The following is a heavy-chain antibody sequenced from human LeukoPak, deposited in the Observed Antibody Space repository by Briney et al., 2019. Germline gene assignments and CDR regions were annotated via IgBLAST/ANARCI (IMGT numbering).Heavy chain of an antibody. V-gene: IGHV1-8*01. J-gene: IGHJ4*02. Sequence: GASVKVSCKASGYTFTSYDINWVRQAPGQGLEWMGWMNPNSANTGYAQKFQGRVTMTRDMSTSTVYMELSSLRSEDTAVYYCARSIVGAFDYWGQGTLVTVSS. CDR3: ARSIVGAFDY. D-gene: IGHD1-26*01. CDR1: GYTFTSYD. CDR2: MNPNSANT.